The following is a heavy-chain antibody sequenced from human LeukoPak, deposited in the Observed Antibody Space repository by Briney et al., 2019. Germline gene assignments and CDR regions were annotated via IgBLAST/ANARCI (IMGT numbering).Heavy chain of an antibody. CDR2: IYHSGST. D-gene: IGHD4-11*01. J-gene: IGHJ4*01. CDR1: GFSISSGYY. CDR3: ARHVGGYSSFDY. V-gene: IGHV4-38-2*02. Sequence: SETLSLTCTVSGFSISSGYYWGWIRQPPGKGLEWIGSIYHSGSTYYNPSLKSRVTISVDTSKNQFSLKLSSVTAADTAVYYCARHVGGYSSFDYWGQGTLVTVSS.